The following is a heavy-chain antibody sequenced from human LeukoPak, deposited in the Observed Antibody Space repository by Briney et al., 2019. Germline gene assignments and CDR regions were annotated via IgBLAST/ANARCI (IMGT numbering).Heavy chain of an antibody. Sequence: GGPLRLSFAAPGFTFRGYWMSWVRQAPGKGLGWVSYITSSSSAIYYADSVKGRFTISRDNAKNLLYLQMNSLRAEDTAVYYCARVRGSYHFDYWGQGTLVTVSS. J-gene: IGHJ4*02. CDR3: ARVRGSYHFDY. CDR2: ITSSSSAI. CDR1: GFTFRGYW. V-gene: IGHV3-48*01. D-gene: IGHD1-26*01.